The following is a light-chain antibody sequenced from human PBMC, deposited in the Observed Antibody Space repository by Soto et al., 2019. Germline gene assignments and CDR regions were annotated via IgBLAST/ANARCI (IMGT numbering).Light chain of an antibody. CDR3: QQYNNWPLT. J-gene: IGKJ4*01. CDR1: QSVNSN. Sequence: EIVMTQSPATLSVSPGERAILSCRASQSVNSNLAWYQQKPGQAPRLLIYGTSTRATGFPARFSGSGSGTEFTLTISSLQSEDFAVYYCQQYNNWPLTFGGGTKVDIK. V-gene: IGKV3-15*01. CDR2: GTS.